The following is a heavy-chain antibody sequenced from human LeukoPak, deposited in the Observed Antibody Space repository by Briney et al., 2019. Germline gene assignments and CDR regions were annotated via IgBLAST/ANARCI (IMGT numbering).Heavy chain of an antibody. CDR1: GGSISSGGYY. V-gene: IGHV4-30-2*01. CDR3: ARDQGGFDY. J-gene: IGHJ4*02. CDR2: IYHSGST. Sequence: SETLSLTCTVSGGSISSGGYYWSWIRQPPGKGLEWIGYIYHSGSTYYNPSLKSRVTISVDRSKNQFSLKLSSVTAADTAVYYCARDQGGFDYWGQGTLVTVSS.